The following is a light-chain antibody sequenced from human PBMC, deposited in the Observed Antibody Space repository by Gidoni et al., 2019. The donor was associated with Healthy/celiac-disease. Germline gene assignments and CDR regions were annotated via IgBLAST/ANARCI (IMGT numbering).Light chain of an antibody. Sequence: DIQMTQSPSSLSASVRDRVTITCRASQSISSYFNWYQQKPGKAPKLLIYDASSLQSGVPSRFSGSGYGTDFTLNISRLQPEDFATYYCQQSYSTLPWTFGQGTKVEIK. CDR2: DAS. CDR3: QQSYSTLPWT. J-gene: IGKJ1*01. V-gene: IGKV1-39*01. CDR1: QSISSY.